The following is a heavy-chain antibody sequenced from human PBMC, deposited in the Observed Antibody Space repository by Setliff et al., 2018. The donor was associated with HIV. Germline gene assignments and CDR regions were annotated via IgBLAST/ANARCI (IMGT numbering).Heavy chain of an antibody. CDR2: IYQTGSI. D-gene: IGHD3-22*01. V-gene: IGHV4-38-2*02. CDR3: ARQAWHSGRNGYFVDY. J-gene: IGHJ4*02. Sequence: SETLSLTCSVSGYSISNGYYWGWFRQSLGKGLEWIATIYQTGSIYYNPSLQNRVTLLLDMSKNQFSPKLSSATAADTAVYYCARQAWHSGRNGYFVDYWGQGMLVTVSS. CDR1: GYSISNGYY.